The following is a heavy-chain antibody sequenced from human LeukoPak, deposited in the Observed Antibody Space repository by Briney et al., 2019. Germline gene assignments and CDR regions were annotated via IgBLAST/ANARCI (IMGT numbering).Heavy chain of an antibody. CDR3: VRDSRYCPDV. V-gene: IGHV3-74*01. D-gene: IGHD2-8*02. CDR2: LISDGSSA. Sequence: GGSLRLSCAASGFTFSSYWMHWVRQAPGKGLVWVSRLISDGSSASYADSVKGRFTISRDNTKNILYLQMNSLRAEDTAVYYCVRDSRYCPDVWGQGTTATVSS. CDR1: GFTFSSYW. J-gene: IGHJ6*02.